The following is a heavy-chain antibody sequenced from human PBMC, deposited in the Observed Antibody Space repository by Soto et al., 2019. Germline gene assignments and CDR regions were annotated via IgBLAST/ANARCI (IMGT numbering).Heavy chain of an antibody. Sequence: EVQLVESGGGLVQPGGSLRLSCAASGFTFSSYSMNWVRQAPGKGLEWVSYISSSSSTIYYADSVKGRFTISRDNAKNSLYLQMNSLRAEDTAVYYCARHPERIAEIGWFDPWGQGRLVTVSS. CDR3: ARHPERIAEIGWFDP. CDR1: GFTFSSYS. V-gene: IGHV3-48*01. CDR2: ISSSSSTI. J-gene: IGHJ5*02. D-gene: IGHD6-13*01.